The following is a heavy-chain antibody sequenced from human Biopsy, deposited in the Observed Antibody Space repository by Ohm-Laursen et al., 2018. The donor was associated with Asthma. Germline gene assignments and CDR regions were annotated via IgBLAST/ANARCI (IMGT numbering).Heavy chain of an antibody. V-gene: IGHV2-70*04. CDR3: TRHNDY. J-gene: IGHJ4*02. CDR2: IDWEEDK. D-gene: IGHD1-14*01. CDR1: GFSLSSSGAN. Sequence: TQTLTLTGSFSGFSLSSSGANVNWIRQPPGKALEWLARIDWEEDKFYSTSLRTKLTISKGSSEDQVVLTMTNMGPVDTATYYCTRHNDYWGPGILVTVSS.